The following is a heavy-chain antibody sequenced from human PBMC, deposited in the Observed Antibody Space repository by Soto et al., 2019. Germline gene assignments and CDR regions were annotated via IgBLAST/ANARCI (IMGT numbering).Heavy chain of an antibody. CDR3: AKDVEIGTTGWLDP. D-gene: IGHD1-7*01. CDR2: IRGRGGSA. J-gene: IGHJ5*02. CDR1: GFTFNSYA. V-gene: IGHV3-23*01. Sequence: GGSLRLSCAASGFTFNSYAMSWVRQAPGKGLEWVSTIRGRGGSAWHADSVKGRFTISRDDFRNTLYLQMNSLRVEDTAVYYCAKDVEIGTTGWLDPWGRGTVVTVSS.